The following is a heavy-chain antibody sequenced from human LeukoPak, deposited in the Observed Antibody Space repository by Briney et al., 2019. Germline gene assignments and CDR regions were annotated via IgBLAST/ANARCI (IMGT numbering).Heavy chain of an antibody. D-gene: IGHD2-21*02. CDR2: IYPGDSDT. Sequence: GESLKISCKGSGYSFTSYWIGWVRQMPGKGLEWMGIIYPGDSDTRYSPSFQGQVTISADKSISTAYLQWSSLKASDTAMYYCAKTQSTYCGGDCYPLNYYYYGMDVWGQGTTVTVSS. CDR3: AKTQSTYCGGDCYPLNYYYYGMDV. V-gene: IGHV5-51*01. CDR1: GYSFTSYW. J-gene: IGHJ6*02.